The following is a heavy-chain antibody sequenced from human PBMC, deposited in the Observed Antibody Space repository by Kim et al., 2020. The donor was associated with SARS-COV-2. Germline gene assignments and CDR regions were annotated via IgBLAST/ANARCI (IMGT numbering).Heavy chain of an antibody. CDR1: GFTFDDYA. Sequence: GGSLRLSCAASGFTFDDYAMHWVRQAPGKGLEWVSLISGDGGSTYYADSVKGRFTISRDNSKNSLYLQMNSLRTEDTALYYCAKDIAGRYSSGWLYYYYYGMDVWGQGTTVTVSS. J-gene: IGHJ6*02. D-gene: IGHD6-19*01. V-gene: IGHV3-43*02. CDR3: AKDIAGRYSSGWLYYYYYGMDV. CDR2: ISGDGGST.